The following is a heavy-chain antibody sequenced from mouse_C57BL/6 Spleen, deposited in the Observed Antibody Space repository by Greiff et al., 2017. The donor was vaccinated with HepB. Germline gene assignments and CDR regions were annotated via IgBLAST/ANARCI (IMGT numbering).Heavy chain of an antibody. J-gene: IGHJ4*01. CDR1: GYAFSSYW. CDR3: ARGGYYGSMDY. D-gene: IGHD1-1*01. Sequence: QVQLQQSGAELVKPGASVKISCKASGYAFSSYWMNWVKQRPGKGLEWIGQIYPGDGDTNYNGKFKGKATLTADKSSSTAYMQLSRLTSEDSAVYFCARGGYYGSMDYWGQGTSVTVSS. CDR2: IYPGDGDT. V-gene: IGHV1-80*01.